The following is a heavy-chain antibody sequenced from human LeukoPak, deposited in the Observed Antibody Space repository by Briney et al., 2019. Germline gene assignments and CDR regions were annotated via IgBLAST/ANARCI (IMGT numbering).Heavy chain of an antibody. J-gene: IGHJ5*02. Sequence: SETLSLTCTVSGGSISSGGYYWSWIRQHPGKGLEWIGYIYYSGSTYYNPSLKSRVTISVDTSKNQFSLKLSSVTAADTAVYYCARSGSYSYWFDPWGQGTLVTVSS. D-gene: IGHD1-26*01. V-gene: IGHV4-31*03. CDR1: GGSISSGGYY. CDR3: ARSGSYSYWFDP. CDR2: IYYSGST.